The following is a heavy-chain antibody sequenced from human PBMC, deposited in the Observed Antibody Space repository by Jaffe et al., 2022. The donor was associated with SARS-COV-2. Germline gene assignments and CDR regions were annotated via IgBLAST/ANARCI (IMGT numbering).Heavy chain of an antibody. Sequence: EVQLVESGGGLVQPGGSLRLSCAASGFTFSSYEMNWVRQAPGKGLEWVSYISSSGSTIYYADSVKGRFTISRDNAKNSLYLQMNSLRAEDTAVYYCARDPPYSRPDYWGQGTLVTVSS. J-gene: IGHJ4*02. V-gene: IGHV3-48*03. CDR3: ARDPPYSRPDY. D-gene: IGHD6-13*01. CDR2: ISSSGSTI. CDR1: GFTFSSYE.